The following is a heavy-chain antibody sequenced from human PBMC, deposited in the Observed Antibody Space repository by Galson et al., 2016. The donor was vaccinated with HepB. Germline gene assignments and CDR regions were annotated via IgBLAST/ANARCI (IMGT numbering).Heavy chain of an antibody. V-gene: IGHV4-59*11. CDR3: ARGVLF. Sequence: SETLSLTCTVSGGSISSHYWSWIRQPPGKGLDWIGNIHYSGSTNYNPSLRGRVTISVDTSKNQFSLKLSSVSAADTAVYYCARGVLFWGQGTLVTVSS. CDR1: GGSISSHY. J-gene: IGHJ4*02. D-gene: IGHD3-16*01. CDR2: IHYSGST.